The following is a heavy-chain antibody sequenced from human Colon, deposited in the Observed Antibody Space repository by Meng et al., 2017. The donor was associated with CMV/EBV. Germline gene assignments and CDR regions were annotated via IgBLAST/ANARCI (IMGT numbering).Heavy chain of an antibody. CDR3: AKDKGLRCLEGFSV. V-gene: IGHV3-30*02. CDR2: IRSDGSDK. Sequence: GGSLRLSCAASGLTFSNHGMHWVRQAPGKGLEWVAFIRSDGSDKYYADSVKGRFTISRDNSKNTLYLQMNSLRAEDTAVYYCAKDKGLRCLEGFSVRGQKTMVTVSS. D-gene: IGHD3-3*01. CDR1: GLTFSNHG. J-gene: IGHJ4*02.